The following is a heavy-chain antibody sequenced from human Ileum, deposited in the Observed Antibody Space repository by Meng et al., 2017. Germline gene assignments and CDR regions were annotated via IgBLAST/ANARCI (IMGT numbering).Heavy chain of an antibody. CDR3: ARALLSYYYNSSGYYTNFDY. Sequence: QVQLVESGGGVVQPGRSLRLSSAASGVTFSNFAMHWVRQAPGKGLEWVAVTSYDGSKKYYVDSVKGRFTISRDNSKDTLYLQMNSLRAEDTAVYYCARALLSYYYNSSGYYTNFDYWGQGTLVTVSS. D-gene: IGHD3-22*01. CDR2: TSYDGSKK. J-gene: IGHJ4*01. CDR1: GVTFSNFA. V-gene: IGHV3-30*04.